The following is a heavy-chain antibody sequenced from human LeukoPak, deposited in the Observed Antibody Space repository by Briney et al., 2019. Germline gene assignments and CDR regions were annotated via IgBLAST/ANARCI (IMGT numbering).Heavy chain of an antibody. D-gene: IGHD4-23*01. V-gene: IGHV5-51*01. CDR2: IYPGDSDT. CDR1: GYSFTSYW. CDR3: ASCAKIGMVTFIDY. J-gene: IGHJ4*02. Sequence: GESLKISRKGSGYSFTSYWIGWVRQMPGKGLEWMGIIYPGDSDTRYSPSFEGQVTISADKSISTAYLQWSSLKASDTAMYFCASCAKIGMVTFIDYWGQGTLVTVSS.